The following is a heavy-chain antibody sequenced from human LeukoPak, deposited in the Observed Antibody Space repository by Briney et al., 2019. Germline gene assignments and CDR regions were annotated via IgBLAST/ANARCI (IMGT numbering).Heavy chain of an antibody. Sequence: SETLSLTCTVSGGSISSFNWSWIRQPPGKELEWIGHIHHSGGTNYNPSLKSRVSISLDMSKNQCSLKLNSVTAADTAMYYCASGPEGRDYWGQGTLVTVSS. CDR3: ASGPEGRDY. CDR1: GGSISSFN. D-gene: IGHD1-14*01. V-gene: IGHV4-59*13. J-gene: IGHJ4*02. CDR2: IHHSGGT.